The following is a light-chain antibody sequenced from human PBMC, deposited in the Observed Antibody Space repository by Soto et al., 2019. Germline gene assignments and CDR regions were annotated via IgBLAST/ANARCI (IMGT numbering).Light chain of an antibody. V-gene: IGKV1-5*03. CDR2: KAS. J-gene: IGKJ4*01. CDR3: QQYSRNPLT. Sequence: DIQMTQSPSTLSASVGDRVTITCRASQSVSSWLAWYQQKPGEVPKLLIYKASSLESGVPSRFSGSGSGTEFTLTISSLQPDDFVTYYCQQYSRNPLTFGGGTKVENK. CDR1: QSVSSW.